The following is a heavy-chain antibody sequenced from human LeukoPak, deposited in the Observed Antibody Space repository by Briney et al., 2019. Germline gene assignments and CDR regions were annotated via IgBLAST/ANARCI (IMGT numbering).Heavy chain of an antibody. D-gene: IGHD3-22*01. CDR1: GFTFSTYG. J-gene: IGHJ4*02. V-gene: IGHV3-23*01. Sequence: PGGSLRLSCAASGFTFSTYGVTWVRQAPGKGLEWVSAISGSGISTYYADSVKGRLTISRDNSKNTLYLQMNSLRAEDTAVYYCAKGFSYYYDSSGYDYVSFFDSWGQGTLVTVSS. CDR2: ISGSGIST. CDR3: AKGFSYYYDSSGYDYVSFFDS.